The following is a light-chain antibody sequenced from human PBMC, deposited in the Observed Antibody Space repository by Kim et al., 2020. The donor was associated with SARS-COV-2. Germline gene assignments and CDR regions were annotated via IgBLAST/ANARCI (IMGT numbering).Light chain of an antibody. V-gene: IGLV1-40*01. CDR3: QSYDTSLSGWV. CDR1: RSNIGAGYD. CDR2: GNT. Sequence: QSVMTQPPSVSGAPGQRVTISCTGSRSNIGAGYDVHWYQQLPGTAPKLLMYGNTNRPSGVPDRFSASKSGTSASLAITGLQAEDEADYYCQSYDTSLSGWVFGGGTQLTVL. J-gene: IGLJ3*02.